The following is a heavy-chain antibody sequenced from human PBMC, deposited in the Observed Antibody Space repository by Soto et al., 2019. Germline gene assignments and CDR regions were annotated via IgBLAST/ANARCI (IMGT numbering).Heavy chain of an antibody. Sequence: SETLSLTCTVSGGSISSGGYYWSWIRQHPGKGLEWIGYIYYSGSTYYNPSLKSRITINPDTSKNQFSLQLNSVTPEDTAVYYCARGSLPLYSSGWENFDYWGQGTLVTVSS. CDR1: GGSISSGGYY. J-gene: IGHJ4*02. V-gene: IGHV4-31*03. D-gene: IGHD6-19*01. CDR3: ARGSLPLYSSGWENFDY. CDR2: IYYSGST.